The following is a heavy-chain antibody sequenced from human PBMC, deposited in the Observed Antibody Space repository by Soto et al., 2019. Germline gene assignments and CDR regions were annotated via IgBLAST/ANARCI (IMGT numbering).Heavy chain of an antibody. CDR1: GFTFSNAW. J-gene: IGHJ4*01. V-gene: IGHV3-15*07. CDR2: VKSKTHGGIT. Sequence: PGGSLRLSCAASGFTFSNAWINWVRQAPGKGLEWVGRVKSKTHGGITDFAAPVKGRFAISRDDSKNVVYLEMNSLKTEDTAIYYCTTDSYITSIIVRFDYWRHGTLVTVS. CDR3: TTDSYITSIIVRFDY. D-gene: IGHD3-22*01.